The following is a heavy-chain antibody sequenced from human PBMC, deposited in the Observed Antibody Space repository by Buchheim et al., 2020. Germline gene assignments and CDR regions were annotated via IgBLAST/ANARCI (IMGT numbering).Heavy chain of an antibody. Sequence: EVQLVESGGGLVQPGGSLRLSCAASGFTFSNYWMHWVRQVPGMGLEWVARIYWDGSSTDYADSVKGRFTISRDNAKNTLFLQMNSLRAEDTAIYFCARGDYQADCGGQGTL. J-gene: IGHJ4*02. CDR1: GFTFSNYW. V-gene: IGHV3-74*01. CDR3: ARGDYQADC. CDR2: IYWDGSST. D-gene: IGHD2-2*01.